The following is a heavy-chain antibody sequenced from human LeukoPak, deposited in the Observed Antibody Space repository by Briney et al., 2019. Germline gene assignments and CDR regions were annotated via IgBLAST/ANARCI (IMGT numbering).Heavy chain of an antibody. CDR2: MNPNSGNT. D-gene: IGHD6-6*01. Sequence: ASVKVSCKASGYTFTSYDINWVRQATGQGLEWMGWMNPNSGNTGYAQKFQGRVSMTWNTSISTAYMELSSLKSEDTAVYYCAKIGAAARRTPNPRWFDPWGQGTLVTVSS. V-gene: IGHV1-8*01. J-gene: IGHJ5*02. CDR1: GYTFTSYD. CDR3: AKIGAAARRTPNPRWFDP.